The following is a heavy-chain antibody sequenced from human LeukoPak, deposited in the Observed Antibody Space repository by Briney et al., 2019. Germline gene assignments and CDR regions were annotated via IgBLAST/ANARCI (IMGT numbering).Heavy chain of an antibody. CDR2: IDPNSDNI. D-gene: IGHD5-18*01. CDR3: ARSAYNYGYVYFDH. CDR1: GYTFTGCF. Sequence: ASVKVSCEASGYTFTGCFIHYVRQAPGQGLEWMGWIDPNSDNIRYSETFKDRVTMTRDTFTNAAYMELSWLRSDDTAVYYCARSAYNYGYVYFDHWGQGTLVIVSS. V-gene: IGHV1-2*02. J-gene: IGHJ4*02.